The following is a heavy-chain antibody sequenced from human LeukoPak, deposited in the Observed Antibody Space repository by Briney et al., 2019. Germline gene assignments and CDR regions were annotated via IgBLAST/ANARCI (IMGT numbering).Heavy chain of an antibody. Sequence: ASVKVSCKASGYTFTGYYMHWVRQAPGQGLEWMGWINPNSGGTNYAQKFQGRVTMTRDTSISTAYMELSRLRSDDTAVYYCARDSRRSPYGSGSYPAYYFDYWGQGTLVTVSS. D-gene: IGHD3-10*01. J-gene: IGHJ4*02. V-gene: IGHV1-2*02. CDR1: GYTFTGYY. CDR2: INPNSGGT. CDR3: ARDSRRSPYGSGSYPAYYFDY.